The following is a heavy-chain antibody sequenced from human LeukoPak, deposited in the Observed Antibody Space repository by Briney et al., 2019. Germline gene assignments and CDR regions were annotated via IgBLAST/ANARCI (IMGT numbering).Heavy chain of an antibody. CDR3: ARDLGLRGST. Sequence: GGSLRLSCEASGLTFSNSWMHWVRQIPGKGLVWVSRMYGDMRGISYADSVKGRFTISRDNAKNTVYLQMNSLRGEDTAVYYCARDLGLRGSTWGQGTLVTVSS. CDR1: GLTFSNSW. J-gene: IGHJ5*02. CDR2: MYGDMRGI. D-gene: IGHD5-12*01. V-gene: IGHV3-74*01.